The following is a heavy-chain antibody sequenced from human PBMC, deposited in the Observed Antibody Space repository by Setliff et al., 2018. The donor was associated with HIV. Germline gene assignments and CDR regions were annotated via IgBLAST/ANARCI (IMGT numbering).Heavy chain of an antibody. J-gene: IGHJ3*02. Sequence: ASVKVSCKASGYTFTSFGISWVRQAPEQGLEWVWRISAYNGNTDHAQRLQGRVTMTRNTSMSTAYMELSSLRSEDPAVYYCATRKDGYNRTFDIWGQGTMVTVSS. CDR1: GYTFTSFG. CDR3: ATRKDGYNRTFDI. CDR2: ISAYNGNT. D-gene: IGHD5-12*01. V-gene: IGHV1-18*01.